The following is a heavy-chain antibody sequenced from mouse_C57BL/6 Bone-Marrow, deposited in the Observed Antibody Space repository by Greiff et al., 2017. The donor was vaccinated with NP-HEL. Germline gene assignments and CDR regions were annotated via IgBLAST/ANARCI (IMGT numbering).Heavy chain of an antibody. Sequence: VKVVESGAELARPGASVKLSCKASGYTFTSYGISWVKQRTGQGLEWIGEIYPRSGNTYYNEKFKGKATLTADKSSSTAYMELRSLTSEDSAVYFCARREGSYFDYWGQGTTLTVSS. CDR2: IYPRSGNT. J-gene: IGHJ2*01. V-gene: IGHV1-81*01. CDR3: ARREGSYFDY. CDR1: GYTFTSYG.